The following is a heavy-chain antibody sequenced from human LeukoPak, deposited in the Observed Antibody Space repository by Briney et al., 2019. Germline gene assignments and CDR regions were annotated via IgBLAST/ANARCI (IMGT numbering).Heavy chain of an antibody. CDR3: VKDSGRYRFEY. D-gene: IGHD6-25*01. Sequence: GGSLRLSCVASGFTFSSYDMNWVRQAPGKGLEWVSSISSTSNYINYADSVKGRFTISRDNAKNSLYLQMNSLRAEDTAMYYCVKDSGRYRFEYWGQGILVTVSS. J-gene: IGHJ4*02. CDR2: ISSTSNYI. V-gene: IGHV3-21*04. CDR1: GFTFSSYD.